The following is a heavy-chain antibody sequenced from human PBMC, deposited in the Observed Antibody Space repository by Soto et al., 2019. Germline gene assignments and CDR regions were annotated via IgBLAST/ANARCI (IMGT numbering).Heavy chain of an antibody. CDR2: ISSNGDST. Sequence: LRLSCSASGFTFSMFFLHWVRQAPGKGLEYVSGISSNGDSTYYADSVKGRFTISRDNSKNTLYLQMSSLRAVDTAVYYCVHPRSTVQIPPTWGQGTLVTVSS. J-gene: IGHJ5*02. V-gene: IGHV3-64D*06. CDR1: GFTFSMFF. CDR3: VHPRSTVQIPPT. D-gene: IGHD4-17*01.